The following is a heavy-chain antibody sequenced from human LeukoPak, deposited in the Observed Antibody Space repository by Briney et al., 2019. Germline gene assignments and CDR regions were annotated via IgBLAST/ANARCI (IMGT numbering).Heavy chain of an antibody. D-gene: IGHD1-14*01. CDR3: ARFPGGAEYRHYYYMDV. CDR1: GGSISNYF. J-gene: IGHJ6*03. CDR2: IYYSETT. Sequence: SETLSLTCTVSGGSISNYFWSWIRQPPGKGLECIGYIYYSETTNYNPSFKSRVTVSVDTSKNQFSLKLSSVTAADTAVYYCARFPGGAEYRHYYYMDVWGKGTTVTISS. V-gene: IGHV4-59*01.